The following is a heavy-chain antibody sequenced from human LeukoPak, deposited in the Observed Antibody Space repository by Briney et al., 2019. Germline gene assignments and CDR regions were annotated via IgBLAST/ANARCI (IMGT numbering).Heavy chain of an antibody. V-gene: IGHV3-11*04. Sequence: PGGSVSLFCAASGFIFRDYHMNWIRQARGEGLECVSYISPGGDDTYFAHCVRGRSTISRDNAKHSLYLQMNSLTAADAAVYYCADGLDIAVAGPEGYFDYWGQGTLVTVSS. D-gene: IGHD6-19*01. CDR1: GFIFRDYH. J-gene: IGHJ4*02. CDR3: ADGLDIAVAGPEGYFDY. CDR2: ISPGGDDT.